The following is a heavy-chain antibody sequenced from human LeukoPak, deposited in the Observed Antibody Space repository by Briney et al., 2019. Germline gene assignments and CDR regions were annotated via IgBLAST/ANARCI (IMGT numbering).Heavy chain of an antibody. Sequence: GGSLRLSCAASGFTFSSYWMHWVRQAPGKGLVWVSRINSDESSSSYADSVKGRSTISRDNAKNTLYLQMNSLRAEDTAVYYCAYSSGWYYFDYWGQGTLVTVSS. CDR3: AYSSGWYYFDY. V-gene: IGHV3-74*01. J-gene: IGHJ4*02. D-gene: IGHD6-19*01. CDR1: GFTFSSYW. CDR2: INSDESSS.